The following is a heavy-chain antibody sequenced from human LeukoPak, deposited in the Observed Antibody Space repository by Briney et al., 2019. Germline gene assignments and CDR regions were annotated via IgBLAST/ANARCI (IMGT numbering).Heavy chain of an antibody. CDR2: ITPTSTTI. D-gene: IGHD3-3*01. CDR3: ARVVSGVTGGDY. CDR1: GFSFSTYN. J-gene: IGHJ4*02. Sequence: HAGGSLRLSCAASGFSFSTYNMIWVRQAPGKGLECISYITPTSTTIHYADSVKGRFAVSRDNADSLLYLQMNSRRVEDTAVYYCARVVSGVTGGDYWGQGTMVSVSS. V-gene: IGHV3-48*04.